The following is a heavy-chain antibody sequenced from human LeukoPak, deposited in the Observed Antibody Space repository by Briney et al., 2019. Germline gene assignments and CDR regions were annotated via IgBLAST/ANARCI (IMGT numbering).Heavy chain of an antibody. D-gene: IGHD5-12*01. CDR3: AREMGYEDDY. J-gene: IGHJ4*02. CDR2: ISYDGSNK. V-gene: IGHV3-30*04. CDR1: GFTFSSYA. Sequence: GGSLRLSCAASGFTFSSYAMHWVRQAPGKGLEWVAVISYDGSNKYYADSVKGRFTISRDNSKNTLYLQMNSLRAEDTAVYYCAREMGYEDDYWGQGTLVTVSS.